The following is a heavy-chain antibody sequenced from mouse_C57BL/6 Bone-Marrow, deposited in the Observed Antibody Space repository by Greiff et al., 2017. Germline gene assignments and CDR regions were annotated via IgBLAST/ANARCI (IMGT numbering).Heavy chain of an antibody. V-gene: IGHV1-55*01. CDR2: IYPTSGRT. CDR3: ASSGPLGRSFDY. Sequence: QVQLQQPGAELVKPGASVKMSCKASGYTFTSYWITWVKQRPGQGLEWIGDIYPTSGRTNYNEKFKSKAILTVDTSSNTAYMQLSSLTSEASAVFNCASSGPLGRSFDYWGQGTTLTVSS. J-gene: IGHJ2*01. D-gene: IGHD4-1*01. CDR1: GYTFTSYW.